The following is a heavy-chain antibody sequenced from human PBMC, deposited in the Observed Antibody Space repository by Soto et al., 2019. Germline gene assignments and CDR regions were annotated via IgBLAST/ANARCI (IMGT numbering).Heavy chain of an antibody. CDR3: AKFAVTTWIYYYYYYGMDA. V-gene: IGHV3-23*01. J-gene: IGHJ6*02. CDR1: GFTLSSYA. D-gene: IGHD4-17*01. Sequence: XGSLRLSCSASGFTLSSYAMSWVRQAPGKGLEWVSAISGSGGSTYYADSVKGRFTISRDNSKNTLYLQMNSLRAEDTAVYYCAKFAVTTWIYYYYYYGMDAWGQGNTATVSS. CDR2: ISGSGGST.